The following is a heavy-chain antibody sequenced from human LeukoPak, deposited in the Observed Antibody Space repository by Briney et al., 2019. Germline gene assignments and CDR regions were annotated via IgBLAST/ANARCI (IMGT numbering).Heavy chain of an antibody. J-gene: IGHJ4*02. CDR3: AKGHRYCTSGNCNSAVDY. CDR2: IWYDGSNK. V-gene: IGHV3-33*06. CDR1: GFTLSSFG. Sequence: GGSLRLSCAASGFTLSSFGMHWVRQAPGKGLEWVAVIWYDGSNKYYADSVKGRFTISRDNSKNTLYLQMSSLGAEDTAVYYCAKGHRYCTSGNCNSAVDYWGQGTLVTVSS. D-gene: IGHD2-15*01.